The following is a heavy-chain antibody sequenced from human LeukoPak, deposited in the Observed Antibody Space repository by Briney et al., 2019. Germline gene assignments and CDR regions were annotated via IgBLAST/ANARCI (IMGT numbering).Heavy chain of an antibody. Sequence: SVKVSCKASGGTFSSYAISWVRQPPGQGLEWMGRIIPIFGTANYAQKFQGRVTITTDESTSTAYMELSSLRSEDTAVYYCATSPGHCSSTSCYFGYWGQGTLVTVSS. D-gene: IGHD2-2*01. V-gene: IGHV1-69*05. CDR1: GGTFSSYA. J-gene: IGHJ4*02. CDR2: IIPIFGTA. CDR3: ATSPGHCSSTSCYFGY.